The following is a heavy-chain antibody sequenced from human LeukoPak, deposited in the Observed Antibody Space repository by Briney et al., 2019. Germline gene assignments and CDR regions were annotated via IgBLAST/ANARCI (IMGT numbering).Heavy chain of an antibody. CDR1: GFTFCNYN. J-gene: IGHJ5*02. Sequence: GGSLRLSCAVSGFTFCNYNMNWARQATGKGLEWVSYISCSGSTIFYADSVKGRCTISRDNAKNSLYMQMNSLRAEDTAVYYCAREAHTYYYGSGSYYSEGWFDPWGQGTLVTVSS. CDR3: AREAHTYYYGSGSYYSEGWFDP. CDR2: ISCSGSTI. V-gene: IGHV3-48*04. D-gene: IGHD3-10*01.